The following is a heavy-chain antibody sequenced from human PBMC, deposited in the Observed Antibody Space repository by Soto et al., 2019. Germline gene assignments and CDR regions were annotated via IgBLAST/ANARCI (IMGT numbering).Heavy chain of an antibody. Sequence: PGGSLRLSCLASGFTFSTYAIHWVRQAPGKGLEWVAVISFDGNYKYYGDSVKGRFTISRGNSNNMLSLQMDSLRAEDTAVYYCAKAPYSGSHAYYYYGMDVWGQGTTVTVSS. CDR3: AKAPYSGSHAYYYYGMDV. V-gene: IGHV3-30*18. CDR2: ISFDGNYK. J-gene: IGHJ6*02. CDR1: GFTFSTYA. D-gene: IGHD1-26*01.